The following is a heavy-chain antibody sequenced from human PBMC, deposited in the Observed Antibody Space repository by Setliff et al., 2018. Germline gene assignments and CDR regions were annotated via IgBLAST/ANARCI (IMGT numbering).Heavy chain of an antibody. CDR2: IFSNDEK. D-gene: IGHD1-20*01. CDR3: ARMRTALGIYYFDY. Sequence: ESGPTLVNPTETLTLTCTVSGFSLSNARMGMSWIRQPPGKALEWLAHIFSNDEKSYSTSLKSRLTISKDTSKSQVVLTMTNMDPVDTATYYCARMRTALGIYYFDYWGQGTLVTVSS. CDR1: GFSLSNARMG. V-gene: IGHV2-26*01. J-gene: IGHJ4*02.